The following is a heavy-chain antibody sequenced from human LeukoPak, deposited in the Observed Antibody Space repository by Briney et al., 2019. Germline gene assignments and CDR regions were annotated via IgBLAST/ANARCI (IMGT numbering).Heavy chain of an antibody. D-gene: IGHD1-26*01. CDR3: ARENMGALDY. CDR1: GGSISSYY. J-gene: IGHJ4*02. V-gene: IGHV4-59*01. Sequence: SETLSLTCTVSGGSISSYYWSGIRQPPGKGLEWIGYIYYSGSTNYNPSLKSRVTISVDTSKNQFSLKLSSVTAADTAVYYCARENMGALDYWGQGTPVTVSS. CDR2: IYYSGST.